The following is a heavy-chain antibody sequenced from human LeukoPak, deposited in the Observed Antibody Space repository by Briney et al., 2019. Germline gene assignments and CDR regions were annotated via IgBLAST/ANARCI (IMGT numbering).Heavy chain of an antibody. Sequence: SQTLSLTCTVSGGSISSGSFYWSWIRQPAGKGLEWVVGIYTSGSTNYNPSLKSLVTISVDTSKNQFSLKLSSVTAADTAVYYCAREGNYDSSGNPALWAYFDIWGQGTMVTVSS. V-gene: IGHV4-61*02. CDR3: AREGNYDSSGNPALWAYFDI. CDR2: IYTSGST. CDR1: GGSISSGSFY. J-gene: IGHJ3*02. D-gene: IGHD3-22*01.